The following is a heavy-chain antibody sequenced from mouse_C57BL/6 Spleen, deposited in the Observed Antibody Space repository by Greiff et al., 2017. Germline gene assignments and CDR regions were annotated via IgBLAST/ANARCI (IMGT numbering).Heavy chain of an antibody. V-gene: IGHV10-3*01. CDR2: IRITSSNYAT. Sequence: EVKLMESGGGLVQPKGSLKLSCAASGFTFNTYAMHWVRQAPGKGLEWVARIRITSSNYATYYADSVKDRFTISRDDSQSMLYLQMNNLKTEDTAMYYCVGYYYAMDYWGQGTSVTVSS. CDR1: GFTFNTYA. J-gene: IGHJ4*01. CDR3: VGYYYAMDY.